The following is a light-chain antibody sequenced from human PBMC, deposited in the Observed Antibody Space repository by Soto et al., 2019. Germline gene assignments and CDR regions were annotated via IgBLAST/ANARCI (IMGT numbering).Light chain of an antibody. CDR1: QSISSY. CDR3: LQDYNYPWT. CDR2: ATS. J-gene: IGKJ1*01. V-gene: IGKV1-6*01. Sequence: IQMTQSPSSLSASVGDRVTITCRASQSISSYLNWYQQKPGKAPKLLIYATSSLQSGVPSRFSGSGSGTDFTLTISSLQPEDFATYFCLQDYNYPWTFGPGTKVDIK.